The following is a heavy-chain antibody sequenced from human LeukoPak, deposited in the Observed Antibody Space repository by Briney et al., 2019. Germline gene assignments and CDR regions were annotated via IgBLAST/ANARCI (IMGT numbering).Heavy chain of an antibody. CDR2: ISAYNGNT. J-gene: IGHJ1*01. V-gene: IGHV1-18*01. CDR3: ARDARSSSWEEYFQH. Sequence: ASVKVSCKASGYTFTSYGISWVRQAPGQGLEWMGWISAYNGNTNYAQKLQGRVTMTTDISTSTAYMELRSLRSDDTAVYYCARDARSSSWEEYFQHWGQGTLVTVSP. D-gene: IGHD6-13*01. CDR1: GYTFTSYG.